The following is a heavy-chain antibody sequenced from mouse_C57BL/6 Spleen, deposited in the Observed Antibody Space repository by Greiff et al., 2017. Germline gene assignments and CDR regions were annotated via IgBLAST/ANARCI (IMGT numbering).Heavy chain of an antibody. J-gene: IGHJ1*03. Sequence: QVQLQQPGAELVKPGASVKLSCKASGYTFTSYWMQWVKQRPGQGLEWIGEIDPSDSYTTYNQKFKGKATLTVDTSSSTAYMQLSSLTSEDSAVXYCARLKGCYGGRRDFDVWGTGTTVTVSS. D-gene: IGHD1-1*01. CDR3: ARLKGCYGGRRDFDV. CDR1: GYTFTSYW. CDR2: IDPSDSYT. V-gene: IGHV1-50*01.